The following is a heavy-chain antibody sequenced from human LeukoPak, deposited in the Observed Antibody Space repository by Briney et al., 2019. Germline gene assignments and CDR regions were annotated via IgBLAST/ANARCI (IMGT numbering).Heavy chain of an antibody. Sequence: SETLSLTCAVYGGSFSGYYWSWIRQPPGKGLEWIGEINHSGSTNYNPSLKSRVTISVDTSKNQFSLKLSSVTAADTAVYYCARHFTYYYDSSGYSDDAFDIWGQGTMVTVSS. V-gene: IGHV4-34*01. CDR3: ARHFTYYYDSSGYSDDAFDI. CDR1: GGSFSGYY. CDR2: INHSGST. D-gene: IGHD3-22*01. J-gene: IGHJ3*02.